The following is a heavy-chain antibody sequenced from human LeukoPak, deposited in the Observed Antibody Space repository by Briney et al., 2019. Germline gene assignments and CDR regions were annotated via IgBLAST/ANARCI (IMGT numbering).Heavy chain of an antibody. Sequence: ASVKVSCKASGYTFIGHYLHWVRQAPGQGLEWMGRINPNSGGTNYAQKFQGRVTMTRDTSISTIYMELSRLRSDDTAVYYCAREGSGSYNGFDYWGQGALVTVST. J-gene: IGHJ4*02. V-gene: IGHV1-2*06. CDR1: GYTFIGHY. D-gene: IGHD1-26*01. CDR3: AREGSGSYNGFDY. CDR2: INPNSGGT.